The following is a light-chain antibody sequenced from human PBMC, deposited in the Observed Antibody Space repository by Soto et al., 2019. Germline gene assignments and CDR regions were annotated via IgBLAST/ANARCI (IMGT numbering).Light chain of an antibody. J-gene: IGKJ1*01. CDR3: QQHDQGWT. CDR1: QSVSTK. V-gene: IGKV3-15*01. Sequence: EMVMTQSPATLSVSLGERATLSCRASQSVSTKLVWYQQKPGQSPRLLPYGASTRATGIPARFSGSGSGTEFTLTISSLQSEDFAVYYCQQHDQGWTFGQGTKVEIK. CDR2: GAS.